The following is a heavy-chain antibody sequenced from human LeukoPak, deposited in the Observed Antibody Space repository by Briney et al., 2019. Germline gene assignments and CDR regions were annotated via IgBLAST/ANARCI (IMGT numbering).Heavy chain of an antibody. CDR3: ARVGVGDWGSVWDH. Sequence: GGSLRLSCAASGFTFSDYYMSWIRQAPGKGLEWVSSISSSSSDTKYADSVKGRFTISRDNAKKSLYLQMNRLKDEDTAVYYCARVGVGDWGSVWDHWGQGARVTVSS. CDR2: ISSSSSDT. V-gene: IGHV3-11*06. J-gene: IGHJ4*02. D-gene: IGHD3-16*01. CDR1: GFTFSDYY.